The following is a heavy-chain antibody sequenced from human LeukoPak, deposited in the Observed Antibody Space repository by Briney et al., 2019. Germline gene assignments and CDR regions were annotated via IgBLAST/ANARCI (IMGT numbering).Heavy chain of an antibody. CDR1: GFTFTKFL. D-gene: IGHD2-21*02. CDR2: IQEDGKKE. V-gene: IGHV3-7*01. Sequence: GESLRLYCEASGFTFTKFLMRLVRQAPGEGLEWVANIQEDGKKENYVDPERGRFTISRDNAKNSIYLQMNSLRVEDTAVYYCAKDIVGGGDDYWGQGTLVIVSS. J-gene: IGHJ4*02. CDR3: AKDIVGGGDDY.